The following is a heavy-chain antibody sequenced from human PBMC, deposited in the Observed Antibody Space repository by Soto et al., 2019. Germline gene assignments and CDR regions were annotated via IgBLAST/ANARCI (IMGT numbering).Heavy chain of an antibody. CDR2: IYYSGST. D-gene: IGHD4-17*01. CDR3: ARGNYGGNSPLGY. J-gene: IGHJ4*02. CDR1: GGSISSGDYY. V-gene: IGHV4-30-4*01. Sequence: QVQLQESGPGLVKPSQTLSLTCTVSGGSISSGDYYWSWIRQPPGKGLEWIGYIYYSGSTYYNPSLQSRVSISVYTSKDRCSLKLSSVTAADTAVYYCARGNYGGNSPLGYWGQGTLVTVSS.